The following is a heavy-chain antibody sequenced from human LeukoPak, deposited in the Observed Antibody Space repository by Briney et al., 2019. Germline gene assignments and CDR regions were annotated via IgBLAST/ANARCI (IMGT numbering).Heavy chain of an antibody. CDR3: ARGTTVVEAYGMDV. J-gene: IGHJ6*02. V-gene: IGHV1-69*04. D-gene: IGHD4-23*01. CDR2: IIPIFGIA. Sequence: ASVKVSCKASGGTFSSYAISWVRQAPGQGLEWMGRIIPIFGIANYAQKFQGRVMITADKSTSTAYMELSSLRSEDTAVYYCARGTTVVEAYGMDVWGQGTTVTVSS. CDR1: GGTFSSYA.